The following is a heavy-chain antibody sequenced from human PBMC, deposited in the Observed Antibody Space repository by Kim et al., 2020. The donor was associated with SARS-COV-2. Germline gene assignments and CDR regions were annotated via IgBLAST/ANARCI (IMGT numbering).Heavy chain of an antibody. J-gene: IGHJ3*02. CDR2: IYYSGST. Sequence: SETLSLTCTVSGGSISSSSYYWGWIRQPPGKGLEWIGSIYYSGSTYYNPSLKSRVTISVDTSKNQFSLKLSSVTAADTAVYYCARQSIYGSGSWGVGAFDIWGQGTMVTVSS. CDR3: ARQSIYGSGSWGVGAFDI. V-gene: IGHV4-39*01. D-gene: IGHD3-10*01. CDR1: GGSISSSSYY.